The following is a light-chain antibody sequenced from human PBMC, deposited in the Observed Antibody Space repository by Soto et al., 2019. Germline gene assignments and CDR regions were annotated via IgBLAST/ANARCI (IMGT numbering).Light chain of an antibody. Sequence: EIVITQSPSTLSVSPGERATLSCRASHTISRNFLAWYQQKPGQAPRLLIYGASTRATGIPARFSGSGSGTEFTLTISSLQSEDFAVYYCQQYNNWAPWTFGQGTKVDI. V-gene: IGKV3-15*01. CDR1: HTISRN. J-gene: IGKJ1*01. CDR2: GAS. CDR3: QQYNNWAPWT.